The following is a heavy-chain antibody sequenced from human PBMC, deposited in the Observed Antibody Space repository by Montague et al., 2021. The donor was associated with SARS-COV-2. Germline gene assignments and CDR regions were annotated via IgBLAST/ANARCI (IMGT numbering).Heavy chain of an antibody. CDR1: GFTFSNAW. J-gene: IGHJ5*02. V-gene: IGHV3-15*01. D-gene: IGHD4-17*01. CDR3: TTESIYGGYGVVLGNWFDP. Sequence: SLRLSCAASGFTFSNAWMSWVRQAPGKGLEWVGRIKSKTDGGTTDYAAPVKGRFTISRDDSKNTLYLQMNSLTTEDTAVYYCTTESIYGGYGVVLGNWFDPWGQGTLVTVSS. CDR2: IKSKTDGGTT.